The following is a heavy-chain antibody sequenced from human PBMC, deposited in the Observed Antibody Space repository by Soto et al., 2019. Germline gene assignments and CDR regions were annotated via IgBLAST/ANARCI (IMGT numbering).Heavy chain of an antibody. CDR3: ARDLGPSYYDILTGYNPAY. J-gene: IGHJ4*02. D-gene: IGHD3-9*01. V-gene: IGHV3-21*01. CDR2: ISSSGIYK. Sequence: PGGSLRLSCAASGFTFSTYSINWVRQAPGKGLEWVSSISSSGIYKYYADSVKGRFTISRDNANNSLSLQMNSLRAEGTAVYYCARDLGPSYYDILTGYNPAYWGQGTLVTVSS. CDR1: GFTFSTYS.